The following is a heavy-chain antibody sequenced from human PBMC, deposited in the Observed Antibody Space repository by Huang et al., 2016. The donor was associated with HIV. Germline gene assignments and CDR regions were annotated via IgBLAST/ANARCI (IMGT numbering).Heavy chain of an antibody. D-gene: IGHD3-10*01. V-gene: IGHV4-39*02. J-gene: IGHJ4*02. CDR2: IYYSGSN. CDR3: ARLPGSITMIRGVITDPY. CDR1: GGSIRSDNYY. Sequence: QLQLQESGPGLVKPSETLSLTCTVSGGSIRSDNYYWGWIRQPPGQGLEWIGSIYYSGSNYYHPSLKRRCTTPVNTSKNHFSLRMRSVTAADTAVYYCARLPGSITMIRGVITDPYWGQGTLVTVSS.